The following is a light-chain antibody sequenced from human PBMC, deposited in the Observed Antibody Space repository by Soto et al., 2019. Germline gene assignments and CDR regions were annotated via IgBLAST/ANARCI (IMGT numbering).Light chain of an antibody. Sequence: EILMTQSPVSLSESPGEIATLSCRASQSVSSYLAWYQQKPGQAPRLLIYGASTRATGIPARFSGSGSGTEFTITISSLQSEDLAVYYCQQYKNWPLTFGGGTKVEIK. V-gene: IGKV3-15*01. J-gene: IGKJ4*01. CDR3: QQYKNWPLT. CDR2: GAS. CDR1: QSVSSY.